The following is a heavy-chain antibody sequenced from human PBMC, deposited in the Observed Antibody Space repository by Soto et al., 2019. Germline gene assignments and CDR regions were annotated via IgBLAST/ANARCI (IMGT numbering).Heavy chain of an antibody. CDR3: AKATTNGGWFTPFDS. CDR1: VFTFRNKS. D-gene: IGHD6-19*01. V-gene: IGHV3-53*01. Sequence: PGGSLKLSCAVSVFTFRNKSMSWVRQAPGKGLEGVSVIYIGGYTAYGDSVKGRFTISRDNSRDTLFLQMNSLTADDTAVYYCAKATTNGGWFTPFDSWGQGALVTVSS. CDR2: IYIGGYT. J-gene: IGHJ4*02.